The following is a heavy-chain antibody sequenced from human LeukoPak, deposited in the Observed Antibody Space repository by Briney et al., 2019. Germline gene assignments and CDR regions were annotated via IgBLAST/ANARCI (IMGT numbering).Heavy chain of an antibody. CDR1: GYTFTGYY. CDR3: ASSTLGELSLAEYFQH. Sequence: ASVKVSCKASGYTFTGYYMHWLRQAPGQGLEWMGWINPNSGGTNYEQKFQGRVTMTRDTSISTAYMELSRLRSDDTAVYYCASSTLGELSLAEYFQHWGQGTLVTVSS. V-gene: IGHV1-2*02. CDR2: INPNSGGT. D-gene: IGHD3-10*01. J-gene: IGHJ1*01.